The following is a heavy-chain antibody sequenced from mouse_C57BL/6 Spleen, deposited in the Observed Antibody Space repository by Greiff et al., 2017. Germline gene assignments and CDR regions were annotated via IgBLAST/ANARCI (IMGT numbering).Heavy chain of an antibody. D-gene: IGHD1-1*01. Sequence: EVKVEESGGGLVQPGGSLSLSCAASGFTFTDYYMSWVRQPPGKALEWLGFIRNKANGYTTEYSSSVKGRFTISRDNSQSILYLQRNALRAEDSATYYCARSPGGTVVPFAYWGQGTLVTVSA. CDR2: IRNKANGYTT. CDR3: ARSPGGTVVPFAY. J-gene: IGHJ3*01. V-gene: IGHV7-3*01. CDR1: GFTFTDYY.